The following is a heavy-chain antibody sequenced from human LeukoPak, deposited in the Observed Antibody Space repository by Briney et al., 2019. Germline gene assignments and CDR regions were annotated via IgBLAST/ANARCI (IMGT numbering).Heavy chain of an antibody. J-gene: IGHJ4*02. Sequence: GGSLRLSCAASGFIFSNYAMSWVRQAPGKGLEWVAAIGSTGGTTYFADSVKGRLTISRDNSKNTLYLQMNSLRAEDTAVYYCAKSPGWVQDYWGQGTLVTVSS. V-gene: IGHV3-23*01. CDR3: AKSPGWVQDY. D-gene: IGHD5-24*01. CDR1: GFIFSNYA. CDR2: IGSTGGTT.